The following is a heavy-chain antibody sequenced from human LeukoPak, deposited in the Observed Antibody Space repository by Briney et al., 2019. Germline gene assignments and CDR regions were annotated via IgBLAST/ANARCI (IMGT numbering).Heavy chain of an antibody. J-gene: IGHJ6*03. Sequence: ASVKVSCKASGYTFTSYDINRVRQATGQGLEWMGWMNPNSGNTGYAQKFQGRVTITRNTSISTAYMELSSLRSEDTAVYYCARAVRGRYCSSTSCQKALYYYYYYYMDVWGKGTTVTVSS. CDR3: ARAVRGRYCSSTSCQKALYYYYYYYMDV. V-gene: IGHV1-8*03. D-gene: IGHD2-2*01. CDR1: GYTFTSYD. CDR2: MNPNSGNT.